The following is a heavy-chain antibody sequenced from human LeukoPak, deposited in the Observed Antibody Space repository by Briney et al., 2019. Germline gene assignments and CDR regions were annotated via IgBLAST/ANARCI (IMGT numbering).Heavy chain of an antibody. CDR1: GYSISSGYY. J-gene: IGHJ6*03. CDR2: IYHSGST. D-gene: IGHD3-22*01. Sequence: SETLSLTCTVSGYSISSGYYWGWIRQPPGKGLEWIGSIYHSGSTYYNPSLKSRVTMSVDTSKNQFSLKLSSVTAADTAVYYCARDQYYDSSGYPNYYYYYYYMDVWGKGTTVTVSS. CDR3: ARDQYYDSSGYPNYYYYYYYMDV. V-gene: IGHV4-38-2*02.